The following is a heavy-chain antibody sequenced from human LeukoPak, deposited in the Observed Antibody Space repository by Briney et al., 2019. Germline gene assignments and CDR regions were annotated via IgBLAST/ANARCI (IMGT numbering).Heavy chain of an antibody. D-gene: IGHD5-12*01. J-gene: IGHJ4*02. CDR3: ATLPLNIVASISMLGFDY. V-gene: IGHV3-11*01. CDR2: ISSSGTTI. CDR1: GFTFSDYF. Sequence: GGSLRLSCVASGFTFSDYFMSWLRQAPGKGLEWISYISSSGTTIYYADSVKGRFTISRDNAKNSLFLQMNSLRAEDTAVYYCATLPLNIVASISMLGFDYWGQGTLVTVSS.